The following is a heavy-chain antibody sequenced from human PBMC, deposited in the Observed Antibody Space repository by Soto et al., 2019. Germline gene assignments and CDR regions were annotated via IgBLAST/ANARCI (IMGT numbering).Heavy chain of an antibody. J-gene: IGHJ4*02. CDR2: ISYDGSNK. D-gene: IGHD5-12*01. V-gene: IGHV3-30*18. CDR1: GFTFSSYG. CDR3: AKEVAYTLDY. Sequence: PGGSLRLSCAASGFTFSSYGMHWVRQAPGKGLEWVAVISYDGSNKYYADSVKGRFTISRDNSKNTLYLQMNSLRAEDTAVYYCAKEVAYTLDYWGQGTLVTVSS.